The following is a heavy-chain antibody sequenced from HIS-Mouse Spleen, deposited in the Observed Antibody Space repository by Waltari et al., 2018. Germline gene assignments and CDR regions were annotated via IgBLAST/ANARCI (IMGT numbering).Heavy chain of an antibody. D-gene: IGHD3-3*01. Sequence: QVQLQESGPGLVKPSQTLSLTCIVSVGSISSGGYYWGWTRRPPGKGREWIGYIYYSGSTYYNPSLKSRVTISVDTSKNQFSLKLSSVTAADTAVYYCARSPYYDFWSGYSDNWFDPWGQGTLVTVSS. V-gene: IGHV4-31*03. CDR2: IYYSGST. CDR3: ARSPYYDFWSGYSDNWFDP. J-gene: IGHJ5*02. CDR1: VGSISSGGYY.